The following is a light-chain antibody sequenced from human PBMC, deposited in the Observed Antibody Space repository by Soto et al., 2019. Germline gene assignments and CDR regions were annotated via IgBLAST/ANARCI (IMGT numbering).Light chain of an antibody. CDR3: QNYNSAPRT. CDR2: AAS. J-gene: IGKJ3*01. CDR1: QDISNY. V-gene: IGKV1-27*01. Sequence: DIQMTQSPSSRSASVGDRVSITCRASQDISNYLAWYQQKPGKVPKVLIYAASTLQSGVPSRFSGSGSGTDFTLTISSLQPEDVSTYYCQNYNSAPRTFGPGTDVDIK.